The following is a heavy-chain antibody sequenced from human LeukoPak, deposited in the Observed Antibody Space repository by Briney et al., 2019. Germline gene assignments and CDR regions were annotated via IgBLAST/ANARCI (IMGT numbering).Heavy chain of an antibody. J-gene: IGHJ6*03. CDR2: IYPDDSNT. V-gene: IGHV5-51*01. CDR1: GYNFPIYW. D-gene: IGHD6-13*01. Sequence: GESLKISCQGSGYNFPIYWIGWVRQLPGQGLEWMGIIYPDDSNTIYGPSFQGQVTISADKSINTAYLEWSSLKASDTAIYYCARQGAAGKYYYYYMDVWGKGTTVTVSS. CDR3: ARQGAAGKYYYYYMDV.